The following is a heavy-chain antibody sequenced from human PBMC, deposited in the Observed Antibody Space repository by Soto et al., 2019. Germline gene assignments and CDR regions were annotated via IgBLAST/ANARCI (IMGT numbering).Heavy chain of an antibody. CDR2: ISGSGGST. D-gene: IGHD1-7*01. J-gene: IGHJ4*02. CDR3: AKAIAAGIPGTSGFDY. CDR1: GFTFSSYA. V-gene: IGHV3-23*01. Sequence: LSLTCAASGFTFSSYAMSWVRQAPGKGLEWVSVISGSGGSTYNADSVKGRFTISRDNSKNTLYLQMNSLRAEDTAIYYCAKAIAAGIPGTSGFDYWGQGTLVTVSS.